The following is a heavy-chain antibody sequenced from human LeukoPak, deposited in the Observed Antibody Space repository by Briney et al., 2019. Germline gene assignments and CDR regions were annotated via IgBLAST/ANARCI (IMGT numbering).Heavy chain of an antibody. D-gene: IGHD2-2*01. CDR1: GFTFSSYA. CDR2: ISYDGSNK. CDR3: ASSPAARTYYYYYMDV. Sequence: PGRSLRLSCAASGFTFSSYAMHWVRQAPGKGLEWVAVISYDGSNKYYADSVKGRFTISRDNSKNTLYLQMNSLRAEDTAVYYCASSPAARTYYYYYMDVWGKGTTVTVSS. J-gene: IGHJ6*03. V-gene: IGHV3-30-3*01.